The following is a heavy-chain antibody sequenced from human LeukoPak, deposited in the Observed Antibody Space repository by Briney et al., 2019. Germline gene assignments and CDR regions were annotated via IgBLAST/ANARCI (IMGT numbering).Heavy chain of an antibody. V-gene: IGHV4-30-2*01. CDR3: ARTSSDYYYMDV. J-gene: IGHJ6*03. Sequence: SETLSLTCTVSGGSISSGGYYWSWIRQPPGKGLEWIGYIYHSGSTYYNPSLKSRVTISVDRSKNQFSLKLSSVTAADTAVYYCARTSSDYYYMDVWGQGTTVTVSS. CDR1: GGSISSGGYY. D-gene: IGHD2-2*01. CDR2: IYHSGST.